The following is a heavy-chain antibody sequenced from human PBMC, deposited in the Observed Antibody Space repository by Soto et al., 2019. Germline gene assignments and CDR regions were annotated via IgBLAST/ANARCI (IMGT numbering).Heavy chain of an antibody. D-gene: IGHD3-16*01. CDR2: ISYDGKNE. Sequence: QVQLVESGGGVVQPGGSLRLSCAPSGFTFRAYGMHWVRQAPGKGLEWVAVISYDGKNEYYADSVKGRFSISRDSSKNSLYLKLNRLRVEDTAVYYCAKDWVAFHPGRRPPFGSWGKGTLVTVPS. J-gene: IGHJ4*02. V-gene: IGHV3-30*18. CDR1: GFTFRAYG. CDR3: AKDWVAFHPGRRPPFGS.